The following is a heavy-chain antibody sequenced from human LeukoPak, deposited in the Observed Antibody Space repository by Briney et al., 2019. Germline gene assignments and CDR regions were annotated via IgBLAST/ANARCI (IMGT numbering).Heavy chain of an antibody. CDR2: IYYSGST. CDR3: AKETLYRSSTSCYLFGDLSLGWFDP. V-gene: IGHV4-31*03. D-gene: IGHD2-2*01. J-gene: IGHJ5*02. CDR1: DGSINSGDYY. Sequence: SQTLSLICTVSDGSINSGDYYWSWLRQHPGKGLEWIGYIYYSGSTYYNPSLKSRVTISVDTSKNQVSLKLSSVTAADTAVYYRAKETLYRSSTSCYLFGDLSLGWFDPWGEATLLTV.